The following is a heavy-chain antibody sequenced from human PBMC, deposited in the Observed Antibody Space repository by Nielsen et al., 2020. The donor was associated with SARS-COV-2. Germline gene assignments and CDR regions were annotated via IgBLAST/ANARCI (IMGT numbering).Heavy chain of an antibody. Sequence: ASVKVSCKASGYTFTGYYMHWVRQAPGQGLEWMGWINPNSGGTNYAQKFQGRVTMTRDTSISTAYMELSRLRSDDTAVYYCARPPGAYYYDSSGHPGAFDIWGQGTMVTVSS. J-gene: IGHJ3*02. CDR2: INPNSGGT. D-gene: IGHD3-22*01. V-gene: IGHV1-2*02. CDR1: GYTFTGYY. CDR3: ARPPGAYYYDSSGHPGAFDI.